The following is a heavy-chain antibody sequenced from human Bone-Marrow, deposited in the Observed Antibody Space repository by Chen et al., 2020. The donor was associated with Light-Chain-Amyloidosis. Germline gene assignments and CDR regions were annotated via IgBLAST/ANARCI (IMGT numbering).Heavy chain of an antibody. CDR3: AREGGYTSKLDY. D-gene: IGHD5-12*01. V-gene: IGHV3-21*01. CDR1: GFTFSDHI. J-gene: IGHJ4*02. CDR2: VTRSSSCM. Sequence: EVQLVESGGGLVKPGGSLRLTCAVSGFTFSDHILHWVRQAPGKGLEWVSSVTRSSSCMYDADSVKGRFSISRDNAKSSLYLQMNSLRAEDTAVYYCAREGGYTSKLDYWGQGTLVTVSS.